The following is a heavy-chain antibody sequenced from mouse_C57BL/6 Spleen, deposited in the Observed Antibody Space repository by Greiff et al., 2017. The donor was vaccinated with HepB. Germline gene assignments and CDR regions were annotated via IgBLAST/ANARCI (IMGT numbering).Heavy chain of an antibody. CDR2: IYPSDSET. V-gene: IGHV1-61*01. Sequence: VQLQQPGAELVRPGSSVKLSCKASGYTFTSYWMDWVKQRPGQGLEWIGNIYPSDSETNYNQKFKDKATLTVDKSSSTAYMQLSSLTSEDSAVYYCARSGDDVGRFAYWGQGTLVTVSA. D-gene: IGHD2-2*01. J-gene: IGHJ3*01. CDR1: GYTFTSYW. CDR3: ARSGDDVGRFAY.